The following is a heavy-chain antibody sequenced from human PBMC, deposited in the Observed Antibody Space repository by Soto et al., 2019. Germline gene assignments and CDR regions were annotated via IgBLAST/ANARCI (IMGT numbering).Heavy chain of an antibody. D-gene: IGHD6-19*01. CDR3: ARIHQGIAVKTRRSVYYYYGMDV. CDR2: IDWDDDK. V-gene: IGHV2-70*01. Sequence: SGPTLVNPTQTLTLTCTFSGFSLSTSGMCVSWIRQPPGKALEWLALIDWDDDKYYSTSLKTRLTISKDTSKNQVVLTMTNMDPVDTATYYCARIHQGIAVKTRRSVYYYYGMDVWGQGTTVTVSS. CDR1: GFSLSTSGMC. J-gene: IGHJ6*02.